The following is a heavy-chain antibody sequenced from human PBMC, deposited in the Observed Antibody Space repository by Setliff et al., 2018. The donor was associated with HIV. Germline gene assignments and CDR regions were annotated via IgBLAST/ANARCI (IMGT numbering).Heavy chain of an antibody. CDR1: GYTFTSYY. V-gene: IGHV1-46*01. Sequence: ASVKVSCKASGYTFTSYYMHWVRQAPGQGLEWMGIINPSGGSANYAQKFQGRVTMTRDTSTSTVYMELSSLRSEDTAVYYCAREIGDYYDSSGYYPPTDYYYGMDVWGQGTTVTVSS. J-gene: IGHJ6*02. CDR3: AREIGDYYDSSGYYPPTDYYYGMDV. D-gene: IGHD3-22*01. CDR2: INPSGGSA.